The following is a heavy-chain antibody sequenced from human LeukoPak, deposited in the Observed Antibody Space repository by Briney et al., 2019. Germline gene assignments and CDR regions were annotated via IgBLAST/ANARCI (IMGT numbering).Heavy chain of an antibody. Sequence: ASVKVSCKASGYTFTSYDINWVRQATGQGLEWMGWMNPNSGNTGYAQKFQGRVTITRNTSISTAYMELSSLRSEDTAVYYCARGRAHFLGVVIEKFDYWGQGTLVTVSS. V-gene: IGHV1-8*03. CDR3: ARGRAHFLGVVIEKFDY. CDR1: GYTFTSYD. CDR2: MNPNSGNT. J-gene: IGHJ4*02. D-gene: IGHD3-3*01.